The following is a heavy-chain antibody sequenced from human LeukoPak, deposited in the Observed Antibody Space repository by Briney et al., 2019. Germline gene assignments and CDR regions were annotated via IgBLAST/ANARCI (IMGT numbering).Heavy chain of an antibody. CDR2: INPNSGGT. J-gene: IGHJ6*02. Sequence: ASVKVSCKASGYTFTGYYMHWVRQAPGQRLEWMGWINPNSGGTNYAQKFQGWVTMTRDTSISTAYMELSRLRSDDTAVYYCARESYYYDSSRHYGMDVWGQGTTVTVSS. V-gene: IGHV1-2*04. D-gene: IGHD3-22*01. CDR3: ARESYYYDSSRHYGMDV. CDR1: GYTFTGYY.